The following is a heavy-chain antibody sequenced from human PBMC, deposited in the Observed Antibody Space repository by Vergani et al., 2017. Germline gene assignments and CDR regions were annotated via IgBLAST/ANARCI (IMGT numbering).Heavy chain of an antibody. CDR3: AAEYSSSSGYGSNWFDP. J-gene: IGHJ5*02. CDR1: GYTFTGYY. CDR2: INPNSGGT. Sequence: QVQLVQSGAEVKKPGASVKVSCKASGYTFTGYYMHWVRQAPGQGLEWMGWINPNSGGTNYAQKFQGRVTITADESTSTAYMELSSLRSEDTAVYYCAAEYSSSSGYGSNWFDPWGQGTLVTVSS. D-gene: IGHD6-6*01. V-gene: IGHV1-2*02.